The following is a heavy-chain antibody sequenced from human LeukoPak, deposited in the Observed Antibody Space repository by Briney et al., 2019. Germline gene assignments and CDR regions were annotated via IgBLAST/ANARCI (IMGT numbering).Heavy chain of an antibody. V-gene: IGHV4-39*07. J-gene: IGHJ4*02. CDR2: TYYSGST. CDR3: ARIDIVVVTAIKD. Sequence: SETLSLTCTVSGGSISSSSYYWGWIRQPPGKGLEGIGSTYYSGSTYYNPSLKSRVTISVDTSKNQFSLKLSSVTAADTAVYYCARIDIVVVTAIKDWGQGTLVTVSS. CDR1: GGSISSSSYY. D-gene: IGHD2-21*02.